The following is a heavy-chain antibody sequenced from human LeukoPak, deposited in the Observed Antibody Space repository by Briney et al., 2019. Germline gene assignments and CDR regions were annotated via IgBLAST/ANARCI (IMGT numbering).Heavy chain of an antibody. J-gene: IGHJ3*02. CDR3: ARENFMATSGTTFDI. V-gene: IGHV3-11*04. CDR1: GFTLTDKY. D-gene: IGHD1-1*01. CDR2: INNVGNII. Sequence: GGSLRLSCAVSGFTLTDKYMSWIRQAPGKGLEWVAYINNVGNIIYYADSVKGRFTISRDDAKNSLYLEMNSLRVEDTAVYYCARENFMATSGTTFDIWGQGTMVSVSS.